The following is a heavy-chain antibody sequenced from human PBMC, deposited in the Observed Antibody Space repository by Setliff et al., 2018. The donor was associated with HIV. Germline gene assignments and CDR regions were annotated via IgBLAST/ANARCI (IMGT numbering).Heavy chain of an antibody. V-gene: IGHV4-61*02. CDR1: SGSISSGSYY. CDR3: ARDKAVAGQRTYYYYGMDV. J-gene: IGHJ6*02. CDR2: IYTSGST. Sequence: PSETLSLTCTVSSGSISSGSYYWSWIRQPAGKGLEWTGRIYTSGSTNYNPSLKSRVTISVDTSKNQFSLKLSSVTAADTAVYYCARDKAVAGQRTYYYYGMDVWGQGTTVTVSS. D-gene: IGHD6-19*01.